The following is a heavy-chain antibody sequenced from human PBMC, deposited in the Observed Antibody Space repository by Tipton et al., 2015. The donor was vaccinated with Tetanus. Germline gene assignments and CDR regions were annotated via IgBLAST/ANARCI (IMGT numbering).Heavy chain of an antibody. CDR3: ARAKTKEINFDS. V-gene: IGHV4-4*02. CDR1: GGSITSSNY. CDR2: IYYRGST. D-gene: IGHD5-24*01. Sequence: TLSLTCAVSGGSITSSNYWSWVRQPPGKGLEWIGYIYYRGSTYSNPSLESRLSISIDTSKNQFSLHLSSVTAADTAMYYCARAKTKEINFDSWGQGTLVTVSS. J-gene: IGHJ4*02.